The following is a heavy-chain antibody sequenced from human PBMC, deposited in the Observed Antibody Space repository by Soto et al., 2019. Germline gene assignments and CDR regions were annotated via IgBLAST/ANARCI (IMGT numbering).Heavy chain of an antibody. Sequence: PGESLKISCKGSGYSFTSYWIGWVRQMPGKGLEWMGIIYPGDSDTRYSPSFQGQVTISADKSISTAYLQWSSLKASDTAMYYCAREPYYYDSSGYYRRNYFDYWGQGTLVTVSS. CDR2: IYPGDSDT. J-gene: IGHJ4*02. CDR3: AREPYYYDSSGYYRRNYFDY. D-gene: IGHD3-22*01. V-gene: IGHV5-51*01. CDR1: GYSFTSYW.